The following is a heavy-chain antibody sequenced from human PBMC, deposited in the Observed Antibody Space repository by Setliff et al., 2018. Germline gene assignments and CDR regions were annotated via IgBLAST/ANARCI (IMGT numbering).Heavy chain of an antibody. CDR1: GFTFSSYS. V-gene: IGHV3-21*03. CDR3: ARAFGGNSDAFDI. D-gene: IGHD2-21*02. CDR2: ISSSSSYI. J-gene: IGHJ3*02. Sequence: GGSLRLSCAASGFTFSSYSMNWVRQAPGKGLEWVSSISSSSSYIYYADSVKGRFTISRDNTKNTLYLQINSLRAEDTAVNYCARAFGGNSDAFDIWGQGTMVTVS.